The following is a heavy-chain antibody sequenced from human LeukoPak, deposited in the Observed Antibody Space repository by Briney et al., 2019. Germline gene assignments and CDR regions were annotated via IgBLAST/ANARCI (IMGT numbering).Heavy chain of an antibody. CDR2: ISGSGGTT. D-gene: IGHD3-9*01. CDR3: AEDHYDILTGYLLFDC. J-gene: IGHJ4*02. Sequence: GGTLRLSCAASGFTFGSYAMSWVRQAPGKGLEGVSVISGSGGTTYYADSVKGRFTISRDNSKNTLYLQMNSLRAEDTAIYYCAEDHYDILTGYLLFDCWGQGTLVTVSS. V-gene: IGHV3-23*01. CDR1: GFTFGSYA.